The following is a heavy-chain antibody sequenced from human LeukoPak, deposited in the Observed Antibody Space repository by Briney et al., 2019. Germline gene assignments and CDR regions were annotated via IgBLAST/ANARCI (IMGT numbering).Heavy chain of an antibody. Sequence: ASVKVSCKVSGYTLTELSMHWVRQAPGKGLEWMGGFDPEDGETIYAQKFQGRVTMTEDTSTDTAYMGLSSLRSEDTAVYYCATSHIAVAGTLYSFSYWGQGTLVTVSS. D-gene: IGHD6-19*01. J-gene: IGHJ4*02. CDR1: GYTLTELS. CDR3: ATSHIAVAGTLYSFSY. V-gene: IGHV1-24*01. CDR2: FDPEDGET.